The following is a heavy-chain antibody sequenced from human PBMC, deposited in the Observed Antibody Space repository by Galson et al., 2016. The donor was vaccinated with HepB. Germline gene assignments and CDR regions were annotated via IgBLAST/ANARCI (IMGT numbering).Heavy chain of an antibody. V-gene: IGHV4-59*01. CDR1: GASISGYY. CDR2: IYYSGRT. Sequence: ETLSLTCTVSGASISGYYLSWIRQPPGKGLEWIGYIYYSGRTNHNPSLKSRVTISVDTSKNQFSLKLSSVTAADTAVYYCARDDSGGWYGFHYGMDVWGQGTTVTVSS. J-gene: IGHJ6*02. CDR3: ARDDSGGWYGFHYGMDV. D-gene: IGHD6-19*01.